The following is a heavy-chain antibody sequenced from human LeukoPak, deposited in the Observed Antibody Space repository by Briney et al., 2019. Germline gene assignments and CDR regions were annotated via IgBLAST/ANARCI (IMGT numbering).Heavy chain of an antibody. CDR1: GGSISSGDYC. CDR3: ASGTVVTKFDY. V-gene: IGHV4-30-4*01. Sequence: PSETLSLTCTVSGGSISSGDYCWSWIRQPPGKGLEWIGYIYYSGSTYYNPSLKSRVTISVDTSKNQFSLKLSSVTAADTAVYYCASGTVVTKFDYWGQGTLVTVSS. J-gene: IGHJ4*02. CDR2: IYYSGST. D-gene: IGHD4-23*01.